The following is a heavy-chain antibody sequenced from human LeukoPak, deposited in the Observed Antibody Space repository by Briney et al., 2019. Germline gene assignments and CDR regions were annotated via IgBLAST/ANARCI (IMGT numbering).Heavy chain of an antibody. J-gene: IGHJ4*02. CDR2: IWYDGSND. D-gene: IGHD3-22*01. CDR3: ARSIPRYDGSAYYPDY. CDR1: GFTFSGYG. Sequence: GGSLRLSCAASGFTFSGYGMHWVRQAPGKGLEWVAVIWYDGSNDDYADSVKGRFTISRDNSKNTLYLQMNSLRAEDTAMYYCARSIPRYDGSAYYPDYWGQGTLVTVSS. V-gene: IGHV3-33*01.